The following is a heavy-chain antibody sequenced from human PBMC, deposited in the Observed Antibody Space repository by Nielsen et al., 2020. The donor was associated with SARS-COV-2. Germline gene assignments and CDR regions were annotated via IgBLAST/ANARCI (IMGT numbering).Heavy chain of an antibody. J-gene: IGHJ6*02. Sequence: GESLKISCAASGFTFTSHAMHWVRQAPGKGLEWVAVISYDGSNKYYADSVKGRFTISRDNSKNTLNLQMNSLRAEDTAVYYCASDSNSYNYYYYYGMDVWGQGTTVTVSS. CDR2: ISYDGSNK. CDR1: GFTFTSHA. CDR3: ASDSNSYNYYYYYGMDV. V-gene: IGHV3-30*03. D-gene: IGHD2-2*01.